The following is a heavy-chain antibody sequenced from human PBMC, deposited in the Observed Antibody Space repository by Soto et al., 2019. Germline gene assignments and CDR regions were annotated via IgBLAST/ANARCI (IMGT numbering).Heavy chain of an antibody. CDR3: ARSVLLGIGAAGS. CDR1: GFAFDRYG. D-gene: IGHD6-25*01. CDR2: IWNDGSEK. J-gene: IGHJ5*02. V-gene: IGHV3-33*01. Sequence: QVQLVESGGGVVQPGSSLRLSCAASGFAFDRYGMHWVRQAPGKGPEWVAVIWNDGSEKKYADSVKGRFTISRDNSEKILFLQMNKMRAEDTAVYFCARSVLLGIGAAGSWGQGIRVTVSS.